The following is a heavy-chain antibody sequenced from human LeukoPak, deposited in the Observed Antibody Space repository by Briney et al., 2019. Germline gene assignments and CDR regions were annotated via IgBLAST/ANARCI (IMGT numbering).Heavy chain of an antibody. D-gene: IGHD5-18*01. CDR1: GYTFTGYY. J-gene: IGHJ4*01. CDR2: INPNSGGT. V-gene: IGHV1-2*04. CDR3: ARGAIQLWLIGGGYFDY. Sequence: SSVTVSCKASGYTFTGYYMHWVRQAPGQGLEWMGWINPNSGGTNYAQQFQGWVTMTRDTSISTAYMELSRLRSDDTAVYYCARGAIQLWLIGGGYFDYWGQGTLVTVSS.